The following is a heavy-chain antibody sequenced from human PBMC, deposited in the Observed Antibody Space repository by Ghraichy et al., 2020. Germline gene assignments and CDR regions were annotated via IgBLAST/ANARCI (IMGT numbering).Heavy chain of an antibody. J-gene: IGHJ4*02. V-gene: IGHV3-48*02. Sequence: GESLNISCAASGFTFSSYSMNWVRQAPGKGLEWVSYISSSSSTIYYADSVKGRFTISRDNAKNSLYLQMNSLRDEDTAVYYCARDNYYGSGSYHPGYFDYWGQGTLVTVSS. D-gene: IGHD3-10*01. CDR1: GFTFSSYS. CDR2: ISSSSSTI. CDR3: ARDNYYGSGSYHPGYFDY.